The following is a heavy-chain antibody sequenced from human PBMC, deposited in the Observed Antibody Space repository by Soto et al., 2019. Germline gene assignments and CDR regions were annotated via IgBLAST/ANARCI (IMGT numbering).Heavy chain of an antibody. D-gene: IGHD3-10*01. CDR1: GFTFNSYG. J-gene: IGHJ4*02. Sequence: QVQLVESGGGVVQPGRSLRLSCAASGFTFNSYGMHWVRQAPGKALEWVALISYDGSNKYYADSVKGRFTISRDNSKNPLYLQMNSLRAEDTAVYYCAKVLGQGTISDYWGQGTLVTVSS. CDR3: AKVLGQGTISDY. V-gene: IGHV3-30*18. CDR2: ISYDGSNK.